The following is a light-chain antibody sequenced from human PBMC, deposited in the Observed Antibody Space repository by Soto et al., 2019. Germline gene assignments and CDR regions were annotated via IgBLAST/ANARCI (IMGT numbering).Light chain of an antibody. CDR2: DTS. V-gene: IGKV3-11*01. J-gene: IGKJ3*01. CDR3: QQRTNWPRSFT. Sequence: EIVLTQTPATLSLSPGERATLSCRASQSVSNYLAWYQQKPGQAPRLPIYDTSNRATGNPARFSGSVSGTDFTLTISRLEPEDFAVYYCQQRTNWPRSFTFGPGNKVDLK. CDR1: QSVSNY.